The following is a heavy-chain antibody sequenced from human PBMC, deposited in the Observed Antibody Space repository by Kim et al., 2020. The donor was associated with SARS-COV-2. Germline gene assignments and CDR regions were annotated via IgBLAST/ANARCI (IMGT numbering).Heavy chain of an antibody. CDR2: IYYSGST. D-gene: IGHD3-16*02. CDR3: ARLSSFMITFGGVIVPSSYYFDY. V-gene: IGHV4-39*01. J-gene: IGHJ4*02. Sequence: SETLSLTCTVSGGSISSSCYYWGWIRQPPGKGLEWIGSIYYSGSTYYNPSLKSRVTISVDTSKNQFSLKLSSVTAADTAVYYCARLSSFMITFGGVIVPSSYYFDYWGQGTLVTVSS. CDR1: GGSISSSCYY.